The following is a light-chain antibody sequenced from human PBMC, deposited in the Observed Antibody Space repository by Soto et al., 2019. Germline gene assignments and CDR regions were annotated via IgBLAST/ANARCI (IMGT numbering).Light chain of an antibody. CDR1: NNDIGSYNI. J-gene: IGLJ3*02. CDR2: EAS. CDR3: CSYAGSSTWV. Sequence: QSALTQPASVSGSPGQSITISCTGTNNDIGSYNIVSWYQQLPGKAPQLMIYEASKRPSGVSNRLSGSKSGNTASLTISGLQAEDEADYYCCSYAGSSTWVFGGGTKLTVL. V-gene: IGLV2-23*01.